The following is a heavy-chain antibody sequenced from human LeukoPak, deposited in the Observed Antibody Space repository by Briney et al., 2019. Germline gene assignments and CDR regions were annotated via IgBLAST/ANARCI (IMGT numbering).Heavy chain of an antibody. CDR1: GFTFSSYA. CDR2: ISGSGGTT. D-gene: IGHD1-26*01. Sequence: SGGSLRLSCAASGFTFSSYALSWVRQAPGKGLEWVSAISGSGGTTYYADSVKGRLTISRDNSKNTLYLQMNSLRAEDTAVYYCAKGRAVGTTFVFDYWGQGTLVTVSS. V-gene: IGHV3-23*01. CDR3: AKGRAVGTTFVFDY. J-gene: IGHJ4*02.